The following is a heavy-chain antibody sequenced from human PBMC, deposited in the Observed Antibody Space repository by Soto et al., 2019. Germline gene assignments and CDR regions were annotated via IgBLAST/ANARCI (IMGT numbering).Heavy chain of an antibody. Sequence: EVQLVQSGAEVKKPGESLKISCKGSGYSFTSYWIGWVRQMPGKGLEWMGIIYPGDSNTRYSPSYQGQGTISSDKSISTASLQWSSLKAPDTAMYYWARVERGYSGYVPTGHYFGFWGQGTLVTVSS. J-gene: IGHJ4*02. CDR3: ARVERGYSGYVPTGHYFGF. V-gene: IGHV5-51*03. CDR2: IYPGDSNT. CDR1: GYSFTSYW. D-gene: IGHD5-12*01.